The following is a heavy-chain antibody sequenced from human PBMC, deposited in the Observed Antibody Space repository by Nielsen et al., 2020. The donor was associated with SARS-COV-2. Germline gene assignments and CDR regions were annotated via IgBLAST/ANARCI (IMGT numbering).Heavy chain of an antibody. J-gene: IGHJ4*02. Sequence: ESLKISCTVSGGSISSSSYYWGWIRQPPGKGLEWIGSIYYSGSTYYNPSLKSRVTISVDTSKNQFSLKLSSVTAADTAVYYCASEYGSGSQNYWGQGTLVTVSS. V-gene: IGHV4-39*01. CDR3: ASEYGSGSQNY. D-gene: IGHD3-10*01. CDR2: IYYSGST. CDR1: GGSISSSSYY.